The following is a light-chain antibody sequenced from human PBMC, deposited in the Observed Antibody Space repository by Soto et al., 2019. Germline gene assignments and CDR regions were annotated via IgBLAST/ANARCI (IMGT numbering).Light chain of an antibody. J-gene: IGLJ2*01. CDR3: AAWDDSLNAVV. CDR1: SSNIGSNT. Sequence: QSVLTQPPSASGSPGQWVTISCSGSSSNIGSNTVNWYQQLPGTATKLLIYSNIQRPSGVPARCSGSKSGTSASLAISGLQYEDEDDYYCAAWDDSLNAVVFGGGTKLTVL. V-gene: IGLV1-44*01. CDR2: SNI.